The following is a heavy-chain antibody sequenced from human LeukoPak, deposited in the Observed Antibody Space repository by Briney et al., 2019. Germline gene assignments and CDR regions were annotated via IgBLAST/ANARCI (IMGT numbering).Heavy chain of an antibody. D-gene: IGHD3-10*01. CDR2: INPNSGAT. J-gene: IGHJ4*02. Sequence: GAPVKVSCKASGYTFTDYYMHWVRQAPGQGLEWMGWINPNSGATKYAQKFQGRVTMTRDTSISTAYMELNSLRSDDTAVYYCARDDYGSGTYSYWGQGTLVTVSS. CDR1: GYTFTDYY. V-gene: IGHV1-2*02. CDR3: ARDDYGSGTYSY.